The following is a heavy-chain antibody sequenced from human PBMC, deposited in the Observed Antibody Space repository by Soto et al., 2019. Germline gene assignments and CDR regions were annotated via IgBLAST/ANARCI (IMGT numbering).Heavy chain of an antibody. CDR1: GGSISSGDYY. CDR3: AREDYSYDSSGYYRVFDN. CDR2: IFYSGST. Sequence: SETMSLTCTVSGGSISSGDYYWSWIRQPPGKGLEWIGYIFYSGSTYFNPSLKSRLTISVDTSKNQFSLKLSSVTAADTAVYYCAREDYSYDSSGYYRVFDNWGQGTLVTVSS. D-gene: IGHD3-22*01. V-gene: IGHV4-30-4*01. J-gene: IGHJ4*02.